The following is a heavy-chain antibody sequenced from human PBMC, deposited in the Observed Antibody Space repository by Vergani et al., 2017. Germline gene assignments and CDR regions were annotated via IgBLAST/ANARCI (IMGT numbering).Heavy chain of an antibody. CDR1: GFTFDDYA. D-gene: IGHD4-17*01. CDR3: AIDGHDYGDSYIWFDP. V-gene: IGHV3-9*01. J-gene: IGHJ5*02. Sequence: VQLVESGGGVVQPGRSLRLSCAASGFTFDDYAMHWVRQAPGKGLEWVSGISWNSGSIGYADSVKGRFTISRDNAKNSLYLQMNSLRAEDTALYYCAIDGHDYGDSYIWFDPWGQGTLVTVSS. CDR2: ISWNSGSI.